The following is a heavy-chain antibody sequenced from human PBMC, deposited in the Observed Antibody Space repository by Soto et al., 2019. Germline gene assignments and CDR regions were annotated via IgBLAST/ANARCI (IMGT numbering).Heavy chain of an antibody. D-gene: IGHD6-13*01. CDR2: ISPFNGHT. J-gene: IGHJ5*02. Sequence: QVHMVQSGTEVKTPGASVKVSCKASGYTFTNFGISWVRQAPGQGLEWVGWISPFNGHTHYAQKFQDRLTLTTDTAKTTGFLELRSLRSDDTAVYYCAREPPRATAGLNYFDPWGQGTLVTVSS. V-gene: IGHV1-18*01. CDR1: GYTFTNFG. CDR3: AREPPRATAGLNYFDP.